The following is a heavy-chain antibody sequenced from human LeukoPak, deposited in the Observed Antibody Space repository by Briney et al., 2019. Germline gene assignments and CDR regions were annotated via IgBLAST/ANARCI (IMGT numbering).Heavy chain of an antibody. CDR3: ARTMVRGVPNNWFDP. CDR2: IYPGDSDT. J-gene: IGHJ5*02. D-gene: IGHD3-10*01. Sequence: GESLKISCKGSGYTFSSYWIGWVRQMPGKGLEWMGIIYPGDSDTRYSPSFQGQVTISADKSISTAYLQWSSLKASDTAMYYCARTMVRGVPNNWFDPWGQGTLVTVSS. CDR1: GYTFSSYW. V-gene: IGHV5-51*01.